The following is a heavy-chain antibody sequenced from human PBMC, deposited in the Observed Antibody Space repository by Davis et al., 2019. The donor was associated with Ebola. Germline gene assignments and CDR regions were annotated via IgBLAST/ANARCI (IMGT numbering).Heavy chain of an antibody. V-gene: IGHV1/OR15-3*02. CDR2: INAGNGNT. Sequence: ASVKVSCKASGYTFTGYYMHWVRQAPGQGLEWMGWINAGNGNTKYSQKFQGRVTITRDTSTSTVYMELSSLRSEDTAVYYCARDRNYGSGSPQVDYWGQGTLVTVSS. CDR3: ARDRNYGSGSPQVDY. J-gene: IGHJ4*02. D-gene: IGHD3-10*01. CDR1: GYTFTGYY.